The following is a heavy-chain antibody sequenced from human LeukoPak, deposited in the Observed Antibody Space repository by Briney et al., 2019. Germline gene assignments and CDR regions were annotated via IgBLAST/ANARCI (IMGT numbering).Heavy chain of an antibody. CDR3: ARVVEARDGFDI. D-gene: IGHD6-6*01. CDR2: IDKDGIIT. Sequence: GGSLRLSCAASGFTFSSYWMHWVRQAPGKGLVWVARIDKDGIITSHADSVKGRFTISRDNAENTLYLQMNSLRAEDTAVYYCARVVEARDGFDIWGQGTMVTVSS. CDR1: GFTFSSYW. J-gene: IGHJ3*02. V-gene: IGHV3-74*01.